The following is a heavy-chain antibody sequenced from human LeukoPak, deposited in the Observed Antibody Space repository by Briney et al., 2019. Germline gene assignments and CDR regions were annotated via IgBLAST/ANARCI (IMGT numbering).Heavy chain of an antibody. J-gene: IGHJ4*02. Sequence: GGSLRLSCAVSGITLSNYGMSWVRQAPGKGQEWVAGISGSGGGTNYADSVKGRFTISRDNPKNTLYLQMNSLRAEDTAVYFCAKRGVVIRVILVGFHKEAYYFDSWGQGALVTVSS. CDR3: AKRGVVIRVILVGFHKEAYYFDS. D-gene: IGHD3-22*01. CDR2: ISGSGGGT. CDR1: GITLSNYG. V-gene: IGHV3-23*01.